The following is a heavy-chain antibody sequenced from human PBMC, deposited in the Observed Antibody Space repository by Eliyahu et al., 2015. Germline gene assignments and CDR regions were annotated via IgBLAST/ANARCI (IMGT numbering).Heavy chain of an antibody. Sequence: QVQLVQSGAEVKKPGSSVKVSCKASGGTFSSYAISWVRQAPGQGLEWMGGIIPIFGTANYAQKFQGRVTITADESTSTAYMELSSLRSEDTAVYYCARVTTTTRYSSGWYPLDYWGQGTLVTVSS. CDR3: ARVTTTTRYSSGWYPLDY. D-gene: IGHD6-19*01. V-gene: IGHV1-69*01. J-gene: IGHJ4*02. CDR1: GGTFSSYA. CDR2: IIPIFGTA.